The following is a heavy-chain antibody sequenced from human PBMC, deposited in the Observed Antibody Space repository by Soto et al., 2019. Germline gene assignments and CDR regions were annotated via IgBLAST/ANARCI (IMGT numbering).Heavy chain of an antibody. CDR1: GYTFTSYA. D-gene: IGHD3-22*01. Sequence: ASVKVSCKASGYTFTSYAMHWVRQAPGQRLEWMGWINAGNGNTKYSQKFQGRVTITRDTSASTAYMELSSLRSEDTAVYYCARGFVDSGGYWSLRVDYWGLGTLVTVSS. CDR2: INAGNGNT. V-gene: IGHV1-3*01. CDR3: ARGFVDSGGYWSLRVDY. J-gene: IGHJ4*02.